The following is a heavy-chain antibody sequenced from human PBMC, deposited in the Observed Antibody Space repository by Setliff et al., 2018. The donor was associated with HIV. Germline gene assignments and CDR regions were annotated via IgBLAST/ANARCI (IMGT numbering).Heavy chain of an antibody. CDR1: GFTFTSSA. D-gene: IGHD3-16*02. CDR2: IVVGSDNT. J-gene: IGHJ4*02. CDR3: ARAYYDSVWGSHRYRFYYFDY. Sequence: SVKVSCKASGFTFTSSAMQWVRQARGQRLEWIGWIVVGSDNTNYAQKFQGRVTMTRDTSTSSVYMELRSLRSEDTAVYYCARAYYDSVWGSHRYRFYYFDYRGQGSLVTVSS. V-gene: IGHV1-58*02.